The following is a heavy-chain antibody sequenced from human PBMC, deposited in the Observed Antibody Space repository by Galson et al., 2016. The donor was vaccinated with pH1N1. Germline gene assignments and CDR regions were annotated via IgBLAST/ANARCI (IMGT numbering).Heavy chain of an antibody. D-gene: IGHD4-17*01. Sequence: QSGAEVKKPGESLKISCKASGYRFTSYWIAWVRQVPGKGLEWVGVVNPGGSTIRYGPPFQGQVTFSSDKSINTAYLQWISLKASDTATYYCARQYDFGDYRGNAFDIWGQGTMVIVSS. CDR2: VNPGGSTI. CDR3: ARQYDFGDYRGNAFDI. CDR1: GYRFTSYW. V-gene: IGHV5-51*03. J-gene: IGHJ3*02.